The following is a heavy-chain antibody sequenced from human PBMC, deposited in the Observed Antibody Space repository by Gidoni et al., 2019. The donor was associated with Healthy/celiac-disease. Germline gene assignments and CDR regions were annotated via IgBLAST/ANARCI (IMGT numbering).Heavy chain of an antibody. CDR3: ARDTAIEYSSFQNWFDP. CDR2: IYHSGST. Sequence: QVQLQESGPGLVKPSGTLSLTCAVSGGSISSSNWWSWVRQPPGKGLEWIGEIYHSGSTNYNPSLKSRVTISVDKSKNQFSLKLSSVTAADTAVYYCARDTAIEYSSFQNWFDPWGQGTLVTVSS. CDR1: GGSISSSNW. D-gene: IGHD6-6*01. V-gene: IGHV4-4*02. J-gene: IGHJ5*02.